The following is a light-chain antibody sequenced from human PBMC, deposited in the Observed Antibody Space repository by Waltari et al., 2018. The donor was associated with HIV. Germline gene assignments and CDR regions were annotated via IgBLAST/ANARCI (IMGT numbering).Light chain of an antibody. CDR2: DAS. CDR3: QQYNDLPFT. J-gene: IGKJ3*01. CDR1: QDINNH. Sequence: DIRMTQSPSSLSAPMGASVTLTCQATQDINNHLNWYQQKTGQGPKLLIYDASVRETVVSSRFTGSGSGTNFTLTITSPQPEDVATYFCQQYNDLPFTFGPGTKV. V-gene: IGKV1-33*01.